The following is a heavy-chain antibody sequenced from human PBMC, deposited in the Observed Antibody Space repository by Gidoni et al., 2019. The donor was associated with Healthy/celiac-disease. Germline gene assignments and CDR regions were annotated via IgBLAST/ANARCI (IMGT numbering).Heavy chain of an antibody. CDR2: ISSNGGST. V-gene: IGHV3-64D*06. J-gene: IGHJ4*02. Sequence: EVQLVESGGGLVQPGGSLTLSCSASGFTFSSYSMHWVRQAPGKGLEYVSAISSNGGSTYYADSVKGRFTISRDNSKNTLYLQMSSLRAEDTAVYYCVKGHSIAVAADYWGQGTLVTVSS. D-gene: IGHD6-19*01. CDR1: GFTFSSYS. CDR3: VKGHSIAVAADY.